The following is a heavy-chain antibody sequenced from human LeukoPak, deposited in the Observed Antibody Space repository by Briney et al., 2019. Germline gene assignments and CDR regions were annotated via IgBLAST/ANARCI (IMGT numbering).Heavy chain of an antibody. CDR1: GFTFSDYY. J-gene: IGHJ4*02. CDR2: ISSSGDII. V-gene: IGHV3-11*04. CDR3: VRDGPLSGGDFYY. D-gene: IGHD2-21*01. Sequence: GGSLRLSRAASGFTFSDYYMSWIRQAPGKGLEWVSYISSSGDIIYYADSAKGRFTIPWNHAKNSLYLQMSSLRAEDTAVYHGVRDGPLSGGDFYYWGQGTLVTVSS.